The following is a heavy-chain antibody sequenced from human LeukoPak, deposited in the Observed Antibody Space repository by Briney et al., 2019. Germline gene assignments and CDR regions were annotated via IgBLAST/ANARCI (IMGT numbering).Heavy chain of an antibody. CDR3: ARHSSGWYGAYYYYYMDV. CDR1: GGSFSGYY. D-gene: IGHD6-19*01. Sequence: PSETLSLTCAVYGGSFSGYYWSWIRQPPGKGLEWIGEINHSGSTNYNPSLKSRVTISVDTSKNQFSLKLSSVTAADTAVYYCARHSSGWYGAYYYYYMDVWGKGTTVTISS. CDR2: INHSGST. V-gene: IGHV4-34*01. J-gene: IGHJ6*03.